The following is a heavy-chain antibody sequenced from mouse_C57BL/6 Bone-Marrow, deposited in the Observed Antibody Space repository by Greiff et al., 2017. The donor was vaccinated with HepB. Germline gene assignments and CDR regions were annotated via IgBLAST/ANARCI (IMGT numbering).Heavy chain of an antibody. CDR2: IYPSDSET. Sequence: QVQLQQPGAELVRPGSSVKLSCKASGYTFTSYWMDWVKQRPGQGLEWIGNIYPSDSETQYNQKFKDKATLTVDKSSSTAYMQLSSLTSEDSAVYYCARLGVVAPFAYWGQGTLVTVSA. CDR1: GYTFTSYW. D-gene: IGHD1-1*01. J-gene: IGHJ3*01. CDR3: ARLGVVAPFAY. V-gene: IGHV1-61*01.